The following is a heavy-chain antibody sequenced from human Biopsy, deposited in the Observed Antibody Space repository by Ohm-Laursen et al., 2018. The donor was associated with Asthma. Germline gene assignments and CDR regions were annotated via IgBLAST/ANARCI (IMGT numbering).Heavy chain of an antibody. CDR1: GYSLTDLS. CDR2: HDHEEGGT. J-gene: IGHJ4*02. CDR3: ASDFPKDYVRYNFQF. Sequence: ASVKVSCKISGYSLTDLSMHWVRQAPGQGLEWMGGHDHEEGGTVNARRFLGRVTMTEDTSTDTAYMELSSLSSDDTAVYYCASDFPKDYVRYNFQFWGQGTLVTVSS. D-gene: IGHD4-17*01. V-gene: IGHV1-24*01.